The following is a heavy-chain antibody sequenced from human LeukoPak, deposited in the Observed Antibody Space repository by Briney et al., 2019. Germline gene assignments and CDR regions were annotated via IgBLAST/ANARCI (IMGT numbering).Heavy chain of an antibody. CDR3: AKALRGSSSSAFDY. D-gene: IGHD6-6*01. J-gene: IGHJ4*02. Sequence: GGSLRLSCAASGFTFSNYAMSWVRQAPGKGLEWVSAISGSGGSTYYADSVKGRFTISRDNSKNTLYLQMNSLRAEDTAVYYCAKALRGSSSSAFDYWGQGTLVTVSS. CDR1: GFTFSNYA. V-gene: IGHV3-23*01. CDR2: ISGSGGST.